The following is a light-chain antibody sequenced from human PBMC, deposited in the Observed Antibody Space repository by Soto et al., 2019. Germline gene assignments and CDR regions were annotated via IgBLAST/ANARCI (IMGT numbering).Light chain of an antibody. CDR2: DVS. CDR1: SSDVGCYKY. J-gene: IGLJ3*02. V-gene: IGLV2-14*01. CDR3: SSYTSSSTPWV. Sequence: QSALTQPASVSGSPGQSITISCTGTSSDVGCYKYVSWYQQHPGKAPKVMIYDVSNRPSGVSNRFSGSKSGNTASLTISGLQAEDEVDYFCSSYTSSSTPWVFGGGTKLTVL.